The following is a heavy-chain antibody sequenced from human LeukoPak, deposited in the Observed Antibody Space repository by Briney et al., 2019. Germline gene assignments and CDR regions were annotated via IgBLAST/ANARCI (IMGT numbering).Heavy chain of an antibody. V-gene: IGHV4-34*01. CDR2: INHSGST. J-gene: IGHJ4*02. Sequence: SETLSLTCAVYGGSFSGYYWSWIRQPPGKGLEWIGEINHSGSTNYNPSLKSRVTISITTSKNQFSLKLSSVTAADTAVYYCARVDTAMVLIYWGQGTLVTVSS. CDR1: GGSFSGYY. CDR3: ARVDTAMVLIY. D-gene: IGHD5-18*01.